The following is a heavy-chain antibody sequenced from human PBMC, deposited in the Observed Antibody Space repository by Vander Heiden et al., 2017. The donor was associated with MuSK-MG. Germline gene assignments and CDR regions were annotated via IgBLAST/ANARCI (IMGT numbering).Heavy chain of an antibody. CDR2: ISSSSSYI. V-gene: IGHV3-21*01. CDR1: GFTFSSYS. Sequence: EVQLVESGGGLVKPGGSLSLSCAASGFTFSSYSMNWVRQAPGKGLEWVSSISSSSSYIYYADSVKGRFTISRDNAKNSLYLQMNSLRAEDTAVYYCARVKEEIWLLSQGGWFDPWGQGTLVTVSS. D-gene: IGHD3-9*01. J-gene: IGHJ5*02. CDR3: ARVKEEIWLLSQGGWFDP.